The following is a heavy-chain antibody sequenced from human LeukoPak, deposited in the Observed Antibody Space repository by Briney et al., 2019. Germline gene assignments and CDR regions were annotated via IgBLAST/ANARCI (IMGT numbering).Heavy chain of an antibody. J-gene: IGHJ5*02. Sequence: SETLSLTCTVSGGSISSYYWSWIRQPPGKGLEWIGYIYYSGSTNYNPSLKSRVTISVDTSKNQFSLMLSSVTAADTAVYSCAREGGDPRWLDPWGQGTLVTVSS. CDR3: AREGGDPRWLDP. V-gene: IGHV4-59*12. D-gene: IGHD6-25*01. CDR1: GGSISSYY. CDR2: IYYSGST.